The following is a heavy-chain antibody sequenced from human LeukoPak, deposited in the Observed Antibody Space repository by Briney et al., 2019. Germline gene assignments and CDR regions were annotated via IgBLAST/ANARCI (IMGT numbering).Heavy chain of an antibody. CDR3: AKSLGGDYGSGSYYVVFDS. CDR2: IRPSGDNT. CDR1: GFTFSSYD. Sequence: PGGSLRLSCAASGFTFSSYDMTWVRQAPGRGLEWVSSIRPSGDNTYYGDSVKGRFTISRDNSKNTVYLQMNNMRVDDTALYYCAKSLGGDYGSGSYYVVFDSWGQGTLVTVSS. V-gene: IGHV3-23*01. J-gene: IGHJ4*02. D-gene: IGHD3-10*01.